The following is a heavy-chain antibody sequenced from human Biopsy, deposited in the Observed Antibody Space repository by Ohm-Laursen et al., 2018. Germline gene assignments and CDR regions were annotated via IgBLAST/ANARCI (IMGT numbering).Heavy chain of an antibody. J-gene: IGHJ4*02. CDR2: ISYSGST. CDR1: GGSISSSY. V-gene: IGHV4-59*08. Sequence: GTLSPTCSVSGGSISSSYWSWIRQPPGKGLEWIGYISYSGSTSYNPSLKSRVTISADTSKNKLSLTLSSLTAADTAVYFCAKQWSYYESFTQHYRGDFDYWGQGTLVIVSS. D-gene: IGHD3-16*01. CDR3: AKQWSYYESFTQHYRGDFDY.